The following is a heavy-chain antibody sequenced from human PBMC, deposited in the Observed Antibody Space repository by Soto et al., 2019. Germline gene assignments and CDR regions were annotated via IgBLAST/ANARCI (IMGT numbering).Heavy chain of an antibody. V-gene: IGHV4-4*02. D-gene: IGHD1-26*01. Sequence: SETLSLTCAVSGGSISRRNWWSWVRQPPGKGLEWIGEIYHSGSTNYNPSLKSRVTISVDKSKNQFSLKLSSVTAADTAVYYCTRGLFSGSQYSGGWYYFDSWGQGTMVTVSS. J-gene: IGHJ4*02. CDR3: TRGLFSGSQYSGGWYYFDS. CDR1: GGSISRRNW. CDR2: IYHSGST.